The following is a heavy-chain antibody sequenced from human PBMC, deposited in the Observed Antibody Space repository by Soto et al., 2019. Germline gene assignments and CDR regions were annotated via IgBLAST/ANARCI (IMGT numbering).Heavy chain of an antibody. Sequence: QVQLQQWGAGLLKPSETLSLTCAVYGGSFSGYYWCWIRQPPGKGLEWIGEINHSGSTNYNPSLKSRVTISVDTSKNQFSLKLSSVTAADTAVYYCARGVATIGMGYYFDYWGQGTLVTVSS. CDR2: INHSGST. V-gene: IGHV4-34*01. CDR3: ARGVATIGMGYYFDY. D-gene: IGHD5-12*01. CDR1: GGSFSGYY. J-gene: IGHJ4*02.